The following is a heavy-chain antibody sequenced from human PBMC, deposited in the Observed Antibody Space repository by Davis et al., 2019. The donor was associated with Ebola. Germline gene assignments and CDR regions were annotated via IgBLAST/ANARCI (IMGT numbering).Heavy chain of an antibody. CDR3: ANCDYGGNSGVDY. CDR1: GFTFSNHA. V-gene: IGHV3-48*01. Sequence: GGSLRLSCAGSGFTFSNHAMNWVRQAPGEGLEWVSYISSRSTTIYYADSVKGRFTISRDNSKNTLYLQMNSLRAEDTAVYYCANCDYGGNSGVDYWGQGTLVTVSS. CDR2: ISSRSTTI. J-gene: IGHJ4*02. D-gene: IGHD4-23*01.